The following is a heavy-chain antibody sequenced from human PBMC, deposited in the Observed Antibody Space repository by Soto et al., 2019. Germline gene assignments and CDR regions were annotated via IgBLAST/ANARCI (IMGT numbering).Heavy chain of an antibody. J-gene: IGHJ6*02. CDR1: GGSFSGYY. Sequence: SETLSLTCAVYGGSFSGYYWSWIRQPPGKGLEWIGEINHSGSTNYNPSLKSRVTISVDTSKNQFSLKLSSVTAADTAVYYCAREGALLFGGNSDYYSTMDVWGQGTTVT. V-gene: IGHV4-34*01. CDR2: INHSGST. CDR3: AREGALLFGGNSDYYSTMDV. D-gene: IGHD2-21*02.